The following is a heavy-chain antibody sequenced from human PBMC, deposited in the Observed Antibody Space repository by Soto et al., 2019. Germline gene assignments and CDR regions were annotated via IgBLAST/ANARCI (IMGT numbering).Heavy chain of an antibody. J-gene: IGHJ4*02. Sequence: SETLSLTCIVSGASFSDANYYWVWIRQPPGEGLEWIGSFYYDGRTYYNASLKSRVTISVDTSKNHFSLMLTSVTAADTAVYYCAKTGGPGSYYWVDYWGQGTPVTVSS. CDR1: GASFSDANYY. D-gene: IGHD3-10*01. CDR2: FYYDGRT. CDR3: AKTGGPGSYYWVDY. V-gene: IGHV4-39*02.